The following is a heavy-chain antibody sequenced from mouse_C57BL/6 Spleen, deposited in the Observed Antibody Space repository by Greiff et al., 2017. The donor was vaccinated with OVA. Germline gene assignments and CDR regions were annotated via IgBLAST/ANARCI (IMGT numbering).Heavy chain of an antibody. J-gene: IGHJ2*01. CDR2: ISGGGGNT. CDR3: ARLYYDYFDY. Sequence: DVKLVESGGGLVKPGGSLKLSCAASGFTFSSYTMSWVRQTPEKRLEWVATISGGGGNTYYPDSVKGRFTISRDNAKNTLYLQVSSLRSEDTALYYCARLYYDYFDYWGRGTTLTVSS. CDR1: GFTFSSYT. D-gene: IGHD1-1*01. V-gene: IGHV5-9*01.